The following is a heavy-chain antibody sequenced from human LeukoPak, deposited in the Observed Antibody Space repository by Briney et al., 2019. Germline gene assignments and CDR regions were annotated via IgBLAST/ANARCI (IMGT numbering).Heavy chain of an antibody. D-gene: IGHD6-25*01. CDR2: TKGDESEK. Sequence: GGSPRLSCTATGFTLSSYWMSWVRQAPGKGLEWVANTKGDESEKYYLDSVNGRFTISRNNAESSMSLQMNNLRAEDTAVYYCVRDGRNGWHFDYWGQGILVTVSS. CDR1: GFTLSSYW. CDR3: VRDGRNGWHFDY. V-gene: IGHV3-7*01. J-gene: IGHJ4*02.